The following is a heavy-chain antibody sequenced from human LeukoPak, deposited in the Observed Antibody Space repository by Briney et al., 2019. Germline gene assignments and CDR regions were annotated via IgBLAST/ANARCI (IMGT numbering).Heavy chain of an antibody. V-gene: IGHV3-48*04. CDR3: ARGRGGSYSAIDY. Sequence: GGSLRLSCAASGFTFSSYSLNWVRQAPGKGLEWVSFISSSSITFYYADSVKGRFTISRDNAEKSLYLQMNSLRAEDTAVYYCARGRGGSYSAIDYWGQGTLVTVSS. D-gene: IGHD2-15*01. CDR2: ISSSSITF. CDR1: GFTFSSYS. J-gene: IGHJ4*02.